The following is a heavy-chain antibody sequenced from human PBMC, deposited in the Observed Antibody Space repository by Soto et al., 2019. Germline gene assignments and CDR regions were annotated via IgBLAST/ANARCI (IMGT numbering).Heavy chain of an antibody. CDR3: ARSPDCSGGSCCSWSWFDP. D-gene: IGHD2-15*01. Sequence: ASVKVSCKASGYTFTSYAMHWVRQAPGQRLEWMGWINAGNGNTKYSQKYQGRVTITRDTSASTAYMELSSLRSEDTAVYYCARSPDCSGGSCCSWSWFDPWGQGTLVTGSS. V-gene: IGHV1-3*01. CDR2: INAGNGNT. J-gene: IGHJ5*02. CDR1: GYTFTSYA.